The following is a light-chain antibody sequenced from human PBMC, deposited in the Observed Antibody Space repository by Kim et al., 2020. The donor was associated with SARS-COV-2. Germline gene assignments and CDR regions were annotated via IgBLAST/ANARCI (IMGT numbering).Light chain of an antibody. CDR2: AAS. V-gene: IGKV1-9*01. CDR1: QGISSY. CDR3: QQLRA. J-gene: IGKJ4*01. Sequence: SSLSASEGDRVTITCRASQGISSYLAWYQQEPGKAPKLLIYAASTLQSGVPSRFSGSGSGTDFTLTISSLQPEDFATYYCQQLRAFGGGTKVDIK.